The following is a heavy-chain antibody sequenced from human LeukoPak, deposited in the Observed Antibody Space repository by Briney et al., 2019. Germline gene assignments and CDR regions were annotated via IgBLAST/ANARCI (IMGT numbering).Heavy chain of an antibody. D-gene: IGHD5-24*01. Sequence: PGGSLRLSCAASGFTFSAYDMQWVRQAPGKGLEWVSFIGYEGVIKYYIDSVKGRFTISKDNSKATSYLQMDSLRPEDTAVYYCAKDLHNHYSSDYWGQGTLVTVSS. J-gene: IGHJ4*02. CDR2: IGYEGVIK. CDR3: AKDLHNHYSSDY. CDR1: GFTFSAYD. V-gene: IGHV3-30*02.